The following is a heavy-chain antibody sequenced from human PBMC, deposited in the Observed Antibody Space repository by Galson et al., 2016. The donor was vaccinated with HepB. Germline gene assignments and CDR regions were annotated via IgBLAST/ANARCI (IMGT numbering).Heavy chain of an antibody. CDR1: GVSLNGYY. CDR2: INHRGIT. Sequence: SETLSLTCGVSGVSLNGYYWNWLRQIPGKGLVWIGKINHRGITKDNPAFEGRLTMSVDTSKNQVSLNLKSVTAAGTAIYYCAKGDAVVAAVDYWGPGKLVTVSS. J-gene: IGHJ4*02. V-gene: IGHV4-34*01. D-gene: IGHD2-15*01. CDR3: AKGDAVVAAVDY.